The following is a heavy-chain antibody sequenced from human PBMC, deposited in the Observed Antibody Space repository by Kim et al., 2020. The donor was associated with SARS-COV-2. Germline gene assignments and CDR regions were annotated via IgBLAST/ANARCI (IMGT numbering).Heavy chain of an antibody. V-gene: IGHV3-23*01. J-gene: IGHJ4*03. Sequence: GGSLRLSCATSGFTFRTYDMSWVRQTPGKGLEWVSGLCANNDNTHYADSVKGRFTVSRDISMSTLYLQMNDLRAEDTAIYFCATYPSYNCAQRGYFDLWGQGTLVAVSS. CDR3: ATYPSYNCAQRGYFDL. CDR2: LCANNDNT. D-gene: IGHD1-20*01. CDR1: GFTFRTYD.